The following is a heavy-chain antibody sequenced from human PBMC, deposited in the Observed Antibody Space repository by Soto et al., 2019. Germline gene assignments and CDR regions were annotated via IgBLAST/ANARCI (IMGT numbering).Heavy chain of an antibody. CDR2: ISDTGGST. Sequence: PGGSLRLSCAASGFTFNTYAMSWVRQAPGKGLEWVSGISDTGGSTYYADFVKGRFTISRDNSKNTLSLQMNSLRAEDTATYFGAKCIDISRFGVEVWGPGTTVTLSS. CDR3: AKCIDISRFGVEV. D-gene: IGHD5-12*01. V-gene: IGHV3-23*01. J-gene: IGHJ6*02. CDR1: GFTFNTYA.